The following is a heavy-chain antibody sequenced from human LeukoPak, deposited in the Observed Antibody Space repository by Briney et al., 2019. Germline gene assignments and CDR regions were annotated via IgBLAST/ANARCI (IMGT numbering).Heavy chain of an antibody. CDR1: GGSISSYY. CDR3: ARSLAHYDILTEPFDY. CDR2: IYYSGST. D-gene: IGHD3-9*01. V-gene: IGHV4-59*08. Sequence: SETLSLTCTFSGGSISSYYWSWIRQPPGKGLEWIGYIYYSGSTNYNPSLKSRVTISVDTSKNQFSLKLSSVTAADTAVYYCARSLAHYDILTEPFDYWGQGTLVTVSS. J-gene: IGHJ4*02.